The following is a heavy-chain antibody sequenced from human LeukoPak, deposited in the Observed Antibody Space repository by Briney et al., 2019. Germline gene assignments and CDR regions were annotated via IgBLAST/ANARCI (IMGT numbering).Heavy chain of an antibody. CDR2: INPNSGGT. D-gene: IGHD2-15*01. V-gene: IGHV1-2*02. J-gene: IGHJ4*02. Sequence: ASVKVSCKASGYTFTGYYMHWVRQAPGQGLEWMGWINPNSGGTNYAQKFQGRVTMTRDTSISTAYMELSRLRSDDTAVYYCARLGGYCSGGSCFDYWGQGTLVTVSS. CDR3: ARLGGYCSGGSCFDY. CDR1: GYTFTGYY.